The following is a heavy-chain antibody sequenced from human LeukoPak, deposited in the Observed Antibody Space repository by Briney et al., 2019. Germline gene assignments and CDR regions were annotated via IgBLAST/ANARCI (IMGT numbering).Heavy chain of an antibody. J-gene: IGHJ4*02. D-gene: IGHD2-2*01. CDR1: GGSFSGYY. CDR3: AQIGYCSSTSCPKPSDY. Sequence: PSETLSLTCAVYGGSFSGYYWSWIRQPPGKGLEWIGEINHSGSTNYNPSLKSRVTISVDTSENQFSLKLSSVTAADTAVYYCAQIGYCSSTSCPKPSDYWGQGTLVTVSS. V-gene: IGHV4-34*01. CDR2: INHSGST.